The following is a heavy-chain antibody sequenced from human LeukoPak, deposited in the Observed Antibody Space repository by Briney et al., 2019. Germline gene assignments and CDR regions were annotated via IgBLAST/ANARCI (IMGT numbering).Heavy chain of an antibody. CDR2: IYYSGST. D-gene: IGHD3-3*01. J-gene: IGHJ4*02. Sequence: PSETLSLTCTVSGGSISSYYWSWIRQPPGKGLEWIGSIYYSGSTYYNPSLKSRVTISVDTSKNQFSLKLSSVTAADTAVYYCARRITIFGVDYFDYWGQGTLVTVSS. V-gene: IGHV4-59*05. CDR3: ARRITIFGVDYFDY. CDR1: GGSISSYY.